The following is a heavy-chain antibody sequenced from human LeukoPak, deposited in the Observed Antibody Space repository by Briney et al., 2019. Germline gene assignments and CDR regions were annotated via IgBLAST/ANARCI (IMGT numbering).Heavy chain of an antibody. CDR2: FDPEDGET. CDR3: ATPLAYYYGSGGGLGY. Sequence: GASVKVSCKVSGYTLTELSMHWVRQAPGKGLEWMGGFDPEDGETIYAQKFQGRVTMTEDTSTDTAYMELSSLRSEDTAVYYCATPLAYYYGSGGGLGYWGQGTLVTVSS. CDR1: GYTLTELS. D-gene: IGHD3-10*01. V-gene: IGHV1-24*01. J-gene: IGHJ4*02.